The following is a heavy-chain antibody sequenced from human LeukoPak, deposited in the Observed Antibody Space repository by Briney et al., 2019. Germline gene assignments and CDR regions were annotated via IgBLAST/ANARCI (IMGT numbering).Heavy chain of an antibody. V-gene: IGHV3-30-3*01. Sequence: GGSLRLSCAASGFTFSSYAMHWVRQAPGKGLEWVAVISYDGSNKYYADSVKGRFTVSRDNSKNTLYLQMNSLRAEDTAVYYCAAAAAGFHFDYWGQGTLVTVSS. CDR2: ISYDGSNK. J-gene: IGHJ4*02. D-gene: IGHD6-13*01. CDR1: GFTFSSYA. CDR3: AAAAAGFHFDY.